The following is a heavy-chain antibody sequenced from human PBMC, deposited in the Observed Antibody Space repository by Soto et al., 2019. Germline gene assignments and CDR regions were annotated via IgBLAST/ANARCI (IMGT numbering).Heavy chain of an antibody. Sequence: GGSLRLSCAASGFTFSSYAMSWVRQAPGKGLEWVSAISGSGGSTYYADSVKGRFTISRDNSKNTLYLQMNSLGAEDTAVYYCAKVPPSYSSSWYFFDYWGQGTLVTVSS. D-gene: IGHD6-13*01. CDR3: AKVPPSYSSSWYFFDY. CDR1: GFTFSSYA. J-gene: IGHJ4*02. V-gene: IGHV3-23*01. CDR2: ISGSGGST.